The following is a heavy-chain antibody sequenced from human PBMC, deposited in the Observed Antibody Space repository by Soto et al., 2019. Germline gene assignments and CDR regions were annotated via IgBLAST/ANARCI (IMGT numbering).Heavy chain of an antibody. CDR1: GYAFSNYG. J-gene: IGHJ5*02. D-gene: IGHD2-2*01. V-gene: IGHV1-18*01. CDR2: ISLYSDGT. Sequence: ASVKVSCKTSGYAFSNYGIAWVRQAPGQPLEWLGWISLYSDGTNYAQKFQGRVSMTTDTSTTTAYMELRSLRSDDTAVYYCARVVPGAEAWFGPWGQGTLVTVSS. CDR3: ARVVPGAEAWFGP.